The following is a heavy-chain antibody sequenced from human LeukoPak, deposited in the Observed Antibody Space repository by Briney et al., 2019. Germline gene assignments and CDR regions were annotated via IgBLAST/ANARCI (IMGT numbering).Heavy chain of an antibody. CDR2: IFYSGST. Sequence: PSETLSLTCTVSGGSISSGGYYWSWIRQHPGKGLEWIWYIFYSGSTYYNPSLKSRVTISVDTSKNQFSLKLNSVTAADTAVYYCARDRSYDSSGYRHDAFDIWGQGTMVTVSS. V-gene: IGHV4-31*03. CDR1: GGSISSGGYY. CDR3: ARDRSYDSSGYRHDAFDI. D-gene: IGHD3-22*01. J-gene: IGHJ3*02.